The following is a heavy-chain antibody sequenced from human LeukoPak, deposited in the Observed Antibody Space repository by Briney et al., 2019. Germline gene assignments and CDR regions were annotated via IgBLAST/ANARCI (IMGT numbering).Heavy chain of an antibody. CDR3: AKDLRPAAAGYYFDY. Sequence: GGSLRLSCAASGFIFSTYGMHWVRQAPGKGLEWVAVIANDGRDKKYRDSVKGRFTISRDNSKNTLYLQMNSLRAEDTAVYYCAKDLRPAAAGYYFDYWGQGTQVTVSS. J-gene: IGHJ4*02. D-gene: IGHD6-13*01. V-gene: IGHV3-30*18. CDR2: IANDGRDK. CDR1: GFIFSTYG.